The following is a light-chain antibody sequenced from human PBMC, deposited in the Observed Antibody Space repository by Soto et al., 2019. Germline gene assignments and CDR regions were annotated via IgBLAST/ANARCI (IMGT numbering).Light chain of an antibody. Sequence: AIQMTQSPSSLSASVGDRVTISCRASQGIGNALGWYKQKPGKPPKVLIYGASDLQSGVPPRFSGSGSGTEFTLTISSLQTDDSANYFCQEYKTYAFGPGTKVDIK. J-gene: IGKJ2*01. V-gene: IGKV1-6*01. CDR3: QEYKTYA. CDR2: GAS. CDR1: QGIGNA.